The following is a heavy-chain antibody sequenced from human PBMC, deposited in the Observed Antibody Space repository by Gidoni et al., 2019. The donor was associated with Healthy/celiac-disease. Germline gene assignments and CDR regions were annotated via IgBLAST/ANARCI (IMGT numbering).Heavy chain of an antibody. J-gene: IGHJ3*02. CDR1: GFTFGAYA. D-gene: IGHD1-26*01. CDR3: TRGRVSGSYYNDAFDI. CDR2: IRSKAYGGTT. Sequence: EVQLVESGGGLVQPGRSLRLSCTASGFTFGAYALSWVRQAPGKGLEWVGFIRSKAYGGTTEYAASVKGRFTISRDDSKSIAYLQMNSLKTEDTAVYYCTRGRVSGSYYNDAFDIWGQGTMVTVSS. V-gene: IGHV3-49*04.